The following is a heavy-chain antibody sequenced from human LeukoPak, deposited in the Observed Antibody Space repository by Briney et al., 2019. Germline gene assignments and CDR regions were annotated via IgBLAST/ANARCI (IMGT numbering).Heavy chain of an antibody. V-gene: IGHV4-34*01. Sequence: SETLSLTCAVYGGSFSGYYWSWIRQPPGKGLEWIGEIDHSGSTNYNPSLKSRVTISVDTSKNQFSLKLSSVTAADTAVYYCARDPGDCGGDCYSPPRAFDIWGQGTMVTVSS. D-gene: IGHD2-21*02. J-gene: IGHJ3*02. CDR1: GGSFSGYY. CDR2: IDHSGST. CDR3: ARDPGDCGGDCYSPPRAFDI.